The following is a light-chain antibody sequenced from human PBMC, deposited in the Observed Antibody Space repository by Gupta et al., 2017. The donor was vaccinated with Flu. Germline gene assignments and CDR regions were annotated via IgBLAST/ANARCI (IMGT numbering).Light chain of an antibody. J-gene: IGLJ1*01. V-gene: IGLV1-40*01. CDR3: QSYDSNRSGDNYV. CDR2: GNR. CDR1: SSKIGAGDG. Sequence: ISGTGRSSKIGAGDGVNWYQHLPGTAPNPLIFGNRYRPSGVPDRFSGSKSGTSASAAITGLQAEDEADYYCQSYDSNRSGDNYVFGTGTKVTVL.